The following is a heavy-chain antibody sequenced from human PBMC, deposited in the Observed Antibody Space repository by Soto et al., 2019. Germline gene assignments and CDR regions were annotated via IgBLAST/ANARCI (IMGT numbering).Heavy chain of an antibody. J-gene: IGHJ4*02. CDR1: GFTFGGHA. Sequence: PGGSLRLSCTVSGFTFGGHAMSWVRQAPGKGLECVSGISGSGGTTFYADSVKGRFTISRDNSKKTLYLQMNSLRAEDTAVYYCAKNPYDFWSSGQYLFDHWGQGTLVTVSS. V-gene: IGHV3-23*01. D-gene: IGHD3-3*01. CDR2: ISGSGGTT. CDR3: AKNPYDFWSSGQYLFDH.